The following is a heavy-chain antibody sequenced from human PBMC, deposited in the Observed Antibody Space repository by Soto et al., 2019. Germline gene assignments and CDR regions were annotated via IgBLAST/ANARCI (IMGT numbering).Heavy chain of an antibody. CDR3: AREPGYCSDGSCVGGWFDP. D-gene: IGHD2-15*01. J-gene: IGHJ5*02. Sequence: QVQLQQWGAGLLKPSETLSLTCAVYGGSFSGYYSSWIRQAPGKGLEWIGEINHSGSTTYNPSLKSRVTISVDTSKNQFSLKLSSVTAADTAVYYCAREPGYCSDGSCVGGWFDPWGQGTLVTVSS. CDR1: GGSFSGYY. CDR2: INHSGST. V-gene: IGHV4-34*01.